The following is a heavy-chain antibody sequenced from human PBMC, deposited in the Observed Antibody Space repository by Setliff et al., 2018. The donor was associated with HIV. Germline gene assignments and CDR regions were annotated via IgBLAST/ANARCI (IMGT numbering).Heavy chain of an antibody. J-gene: IGHJ4*02. V-gene: IGHV4-39*01. D-gene: IGHD2-21*02. CDR1: GGSISSDCCY. CDR3: AITIVGVTTEMY. Sequence: SETLSLTCSVSGGSISSDCCYWGWIRQPPGKGLEWIASIYYSGYTYSNPSLKSRVTISVDTSKNQFSLKLNSVTAADTAVYYCAITIVGVTTEMYWGQGTLVTVSS. CDR2: IYYSGYT.